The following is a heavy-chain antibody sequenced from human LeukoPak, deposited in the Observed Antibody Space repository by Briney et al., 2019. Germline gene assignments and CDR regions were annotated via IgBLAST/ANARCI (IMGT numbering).Heavy chain of an antibody. V-gene: IGHV4-31*03. J-gene: IGHJ4*02. CDR2: IYYSGST. D-gene: IGHD2-2*01. Sequence: SETLSLTCTVSGGSISSGGYYWSWIRQHPGKGLEWIGYIYYSGSTYYNPSLKSRVTISVDTSKNQFSLRLSSVTAADTAVYYCARSLGYCSSTSCCGFDYWGQGTLVAVSS. CDR3: ARSLGYCSSTSCCGFDY. CDR1: GGSISSGGYY.